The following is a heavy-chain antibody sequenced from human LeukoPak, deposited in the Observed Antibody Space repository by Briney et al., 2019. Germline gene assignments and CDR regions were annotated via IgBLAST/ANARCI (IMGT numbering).Heavy chain of an antibody. V-gene: IGHV4-34*01. D-gene: IGHD2-2*01. CDR3: ARVAWVVVPAAIGGFDY. J-gene: IGHJ4*02. CDR2: INHSGST. CDR1: GGSFGGCY. Sequence: SETLSLTCAVYGGSFGGCYWSWIRQPPGKGLEWIGEINHSGSTNYNPSLKSRVTISVDTSKNQFSLKLSSVTAADTAVYYCARVAWVVVPAAIGGFDYWGQGTLVTVSS.